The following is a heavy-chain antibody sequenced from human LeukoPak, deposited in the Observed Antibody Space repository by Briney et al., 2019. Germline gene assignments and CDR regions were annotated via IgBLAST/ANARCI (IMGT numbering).Heavy chain of an antibody. Sequence: QAGGSLRLSCAATGFTFSQFWMSWVRQAPGKGLEWLTNIKEDGSQKFYVDSVKGRFTISRDNAKESLYLQMNSLRADDTAVYYCVRGPLVTADGLAWGQGTLVTVSS. CDR1: GFTFSQFW. D-gene: IGHD6-13*01. CDR3: VRGPLVTADGLA. J-gene: IGHJ5*02. CDR2: IKEDGSQK. V-gene: IGHV3-7*03.